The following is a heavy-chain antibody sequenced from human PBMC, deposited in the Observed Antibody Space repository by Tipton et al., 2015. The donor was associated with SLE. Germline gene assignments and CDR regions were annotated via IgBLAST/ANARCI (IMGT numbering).Heavy chain of an antibody. D-gene: IGHD5-18*01. CDR3: ARGGYSHY. J-gene: IGHJ4*02. V-gene: IGHV4-34*01. Sequence: TLSLTCAVYGGSFSGYYWSWIRQPPGKGLEWIGEINHSGSTNYNPSLKSRVTISVDTSKNQFSLKLSFVTAADTAVYYCARGGYSHYWGQGTLVTVSS. CDR1: GGSFSGYY. CDR2: INHSGST.